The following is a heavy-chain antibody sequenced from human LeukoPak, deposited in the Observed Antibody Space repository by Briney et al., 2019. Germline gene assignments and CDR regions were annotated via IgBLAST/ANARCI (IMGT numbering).Heavy chain of an antibody. CDR1: GFTFGDYA. CDR2: IRSKAYGGTT. J-gene: IGHJ4*02. V-gene: IGHV3-49*03. CDR3: TRDSGFGGPDY. D-gene: IGHD3-10*01. Sequence: GGSLRLPCTASGFTFGDYAMSWFRQAPGKGLEWVGFIRSKAYGGTTEYAASVKGRFTISRDDSKSIAYLQMNSLKTEDTAVYYCTRDSGFGGPDYWGQGTLVTVSS.